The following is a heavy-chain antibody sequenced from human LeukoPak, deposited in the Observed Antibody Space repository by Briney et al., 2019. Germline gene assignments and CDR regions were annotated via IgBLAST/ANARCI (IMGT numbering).Heavy chain of an antibody. D-gene: IGHD6-13*01. CDR1: GYTFTSYG. J-gene: IGHJ5*02. Sequence: ASVKVSCKASGYTFTSYGISWVRQAPGQGLEWMGWISAYNGNTHYAQKLQGRVTMTTDTSTSTSYMELRSLRSDDTAIYYCARGLGSSLTPSWFDPWGQGTLVTVSS. V-gene: IGHV1-18*01. CDR2: ISAYNGNT. CDR3: ARGLGSSLTPSWFDP.